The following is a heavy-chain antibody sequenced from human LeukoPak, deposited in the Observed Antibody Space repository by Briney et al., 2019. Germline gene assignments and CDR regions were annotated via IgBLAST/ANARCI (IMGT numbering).Heavy chain of an antibody. D-gene: IGHD2-21*02. V-gene: IGHV3-48*04. Sequence: GGSLRLSCAAFGFTFSSYSMNWVRQAPGKGLEWVSYISSRSTTTYYADSVKGRFTISRDNAKNSLYLQMNSLSGEDTAVYYCAASGVVTGSPHGFDIWGQGTMVTVSS. CDR2: ISSRSTTT. CDR3: AASGVVTGSPHGFDI. J-gene: IGHJ3*02. CDR1: GFTFSSYS.